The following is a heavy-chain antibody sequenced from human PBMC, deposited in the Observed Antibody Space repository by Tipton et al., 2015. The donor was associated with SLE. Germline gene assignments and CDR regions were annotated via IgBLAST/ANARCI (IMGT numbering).Heavy chain of an antibody. CDR2: INHSGRI. CDR3: ARDAYGMDV. Sequence: TLSLTCTVDGESLSGHYWIWIRQPPGKGLEWIGDINHSGRIDYNPSLMSRVTISEATSTNQFSLTLTSVTAADTAVYYCARDAYGMDVWGQGTTVTVSS. J-gene: IGHJ6*02. D-gene: IGHD2-8*01. V-gene: IGHV4-34*01. CDR1: GESLSGHY.